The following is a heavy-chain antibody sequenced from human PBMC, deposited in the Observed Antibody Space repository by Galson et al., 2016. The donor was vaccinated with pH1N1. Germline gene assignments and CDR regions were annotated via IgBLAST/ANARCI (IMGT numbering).Heavy chain of an antibody. CDR1: GFTFRTYA. D-gene: IGHD3-22*01. Sequence: SLRLSCATSGFTFRTYAMHWVRQAPGKGLEYVSGISNSGDSTYYANSVKGRFTISRDNSKNTLYLQMGSLRPEDMAVYYCTREDYYHSSGFGYWGQGTQVTVSS. J-gene: IGHJ4*02. CDR2: ISNSGDST. CDR3: TREDYYHSSGFGY. V-gene: IGHV3-64*01.